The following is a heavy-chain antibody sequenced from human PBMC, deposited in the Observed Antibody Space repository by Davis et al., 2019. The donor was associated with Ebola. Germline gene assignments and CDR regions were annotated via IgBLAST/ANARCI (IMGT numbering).Heavy chain of an antibody. CDR3: ASLEYSSSSGGLDY. Sequence: MPSETLSLPCTVSGGSISSYYWSWVPQPPGKGLEWVGYIYYSGSTNYNPPPKSRVTISVDTSKNQFSLKLSSVTAADTAVYYCASLEYSSSSGGLDYWGQGTLVTVSS. CDR1: GGSISSYY. J-gene: IGHJ4*02. V-gene: IGHV4-59*01. D-gene: IGHD6-6*01. CDR2: IYYSGST.